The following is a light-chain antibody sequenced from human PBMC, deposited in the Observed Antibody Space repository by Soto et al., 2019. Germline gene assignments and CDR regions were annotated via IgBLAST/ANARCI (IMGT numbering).Light chain of an antibody. CDR2: DVS. CDR3: NSFAGSAHVV. J-gene: IGLJ2*01. Sequence: QSALAQPPSASGSHGQSVTISCTGTSSDVGAYNYVSWYQQHRGKAPKLIIYDVSQRPSGIPDRFSGSKSGNTASLTVSGLQAEDEAVYYCNSFAGSAHVVFGGGTQLTVL. CDR1: SSDVGAYNY. V-gene: IGLV2-8*01.